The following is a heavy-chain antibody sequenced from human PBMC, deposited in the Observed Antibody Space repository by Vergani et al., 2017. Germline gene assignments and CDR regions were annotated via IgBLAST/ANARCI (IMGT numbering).Heavy chain of an antibody. CDR3: TRGAGVRGVIFDY. D-gene: IGHD3-10*01. CDR1: GFTFGDYD. CDR2: IRSKDYGGKT. J-gene: IGHJ4*02. Sequence: EVQLVESGGGLVQPGRSLRLSCTASGFTFGDYDMSWFRQATGKGLVWVGFIRSKDYGGKTDYAASVKGRFTISRDDSKNIAYLQMNSLETEDTVVYYCTRGAGVRGVIFDYWGQGTLVTVSS. V-gene: IGHV3-49*03.